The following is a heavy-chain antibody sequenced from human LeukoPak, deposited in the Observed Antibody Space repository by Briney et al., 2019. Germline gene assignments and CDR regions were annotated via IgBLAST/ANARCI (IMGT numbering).Heavy chain of an antibody. CDR3: ARGADTAMVYYYYYGMDV. CDR2: IIPILGTA. J-gene: IGHJ6*02. Sequence: ASVKVSCKASGGTFSSYAISWVRQAPGQGLEWMGGIIPILGTANYAQKFQGRVTITADESTSTAYMELSSLRSEDTAVYYCARGADTAMVYYYYYGMDVWGQGTTVTVSS. CDR1: GGTFSSYA. V-gene: IGHV1-69*13. D-gene: IGHD5-18*01.